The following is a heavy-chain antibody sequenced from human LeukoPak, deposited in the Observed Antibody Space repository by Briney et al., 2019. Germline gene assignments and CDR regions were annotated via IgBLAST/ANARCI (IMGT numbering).Heavy chain of an antibody. D-gene: IGHD3-22*01. CDR2: ISGSGGST. V-gene: IGHV3-23*01. Sequence: PGGSLRVSCAASGFTFSSYAMSWVRQAPGKGLEWVSAISGSGGSTYYADSVKGRFTISRDNSKNTLYLQMNSLRAEDTAVYYCAKDVTMIVVVLFDYWGQGTLVTVSS. CDR1: GFTFSSYA. J-gene: IGHJ4*02. CDR3: AKDVTMIVVVLFDY.